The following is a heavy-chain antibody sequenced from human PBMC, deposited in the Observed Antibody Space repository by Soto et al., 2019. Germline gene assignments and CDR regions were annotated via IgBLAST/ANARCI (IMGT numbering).Heavy chain of an antibody. CDR2: ISNGGDNR. J-gene: IGHJ4*02. D-gene: IGHD2-2*01. V-gene: IGHV3-30*18. CDR3: AKDGDSITRNKPLDY. CDR1: GFTFSTYR. Sequence: QVQLVESGGGVVQPGRSLRLSCAASGFTFSTYRMHWVRQAPGKGLEWVAVISNGGDNRYYADSVKGRFTISRDNSRNTLHLQMNSLRAEDTAVYYCAKDGDSITRNKPLDYWGQGTLVTVSS.